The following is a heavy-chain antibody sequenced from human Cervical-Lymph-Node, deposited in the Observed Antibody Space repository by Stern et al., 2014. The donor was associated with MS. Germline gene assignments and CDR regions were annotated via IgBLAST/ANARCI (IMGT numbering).Heavy chain of an antibody. Sequence: QVQLVQSGAEVKKPGSSVKVSCKASGGTFSSYAISWERQAPGQGLEGMAGITPIFGTANYAQKFQGRVTITADESTSTAYMELSSLRSEDTAVYYCARGSGWSRESRQGAFDIWGQGTMVTVSS. D-gene: IGHD6-19*01. CDR1: GGTFSSYA. CDR3: ARGSGWSRESRQGAFDI. V-gene: IGHV1-69*01. J-gene: IGHJ3*02. CDR2: ITPIFGTA.